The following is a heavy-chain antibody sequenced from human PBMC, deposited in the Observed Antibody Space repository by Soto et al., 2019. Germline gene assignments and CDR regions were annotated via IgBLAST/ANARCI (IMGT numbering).Heavy chain of an antibody. D-gene: IGHD3-22*01. Sequence: GGSLRLSCAASGFTVSNNYMSWVRRAPGKGLEWVSAISGSGGSTYYADSVKGRFTISRDNSKNTLYLQMNSLRAEDTAVYYCATVSPDYDSSGYYYFDDYWGQGTLVTVSS. CDR1: GFTVSNNY. CDR3: ATVSPDYDSSGYYYFDDY. CDR2: ISGSGGST. J-gene: IGHJ4*02. V-gene: IGHV3-23*01.